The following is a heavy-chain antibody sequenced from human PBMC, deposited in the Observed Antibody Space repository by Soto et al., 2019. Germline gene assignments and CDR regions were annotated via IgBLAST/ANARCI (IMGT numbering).Heavy chain of an antibody. CDR2: IYYSGIT. J-gene: IGHJ3*02. Sequence: QVQLQESGPGLVKPSETLSLTCTVSGGSISSYYWSWIRQPPGKGLEWIGYIYYSGITNYNPSLTIRDTISVDTSKNHLSLKLSSVTVADPAGYYCVCYCGYYLAFDIWGQGKMGPGSS. CDR1: GGSISSYY. CDR3: VCYCGYYLAFDI. V-gene: IGHV4-59*01. D-gene: IGHD5-12*01.